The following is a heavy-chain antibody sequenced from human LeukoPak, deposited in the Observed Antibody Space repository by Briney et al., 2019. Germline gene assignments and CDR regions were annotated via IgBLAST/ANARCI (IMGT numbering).Heavy chain of an antibody. CDR1: GGSFSGYY. D-gene: IGHD3-16*01. CDR3: ARGAGGGYFDY. CDR2: INHSGST. Sequence: LSETLSLTCAGYGGSFSGYYWSWIRQPPGKGLEWIGEINHSGSTNYNPSLKSRVTISVDTSKNQFSLKLSSVTAADTAVYYCARGAGGGYFDYWGQGTLGTVSS. J-gene: IGHJ4*02. V-gene: IGHV4-34*01.